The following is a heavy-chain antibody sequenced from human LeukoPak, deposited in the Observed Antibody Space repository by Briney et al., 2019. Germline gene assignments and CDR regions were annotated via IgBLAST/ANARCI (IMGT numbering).Heavy chain of an antibody. D-gene: IGHD3-16*01. CDR2: ISGSGGST. V-gene: IGHV3-23*01. J-gene: IGHJ6*02. CDR1: GFTFSSYA. Sequence: GGSLRLSCAASGFTFSSYAMSWVRQAPGKGLEWVSAISGSGGSTYYADSVKGRFTISRDNSKNTLYLQMNSLRAEDTAVYYCAKDSRDGRTYDSTCYYYGMDVWGQGTTVTVSS. CDR3: AKDSRDGRTYDSTCYYYGMDV.